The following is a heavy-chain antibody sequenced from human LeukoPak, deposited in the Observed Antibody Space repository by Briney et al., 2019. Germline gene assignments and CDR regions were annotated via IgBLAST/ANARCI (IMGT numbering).Heavy chain of an antibody. CDR1: GFTFGDYA. V-gene: IGHV3-49*03. D-gene: IGHD6-13*01. Sequence: GGSLRLSCTASGFTFGDYAMSWFRQAPGKGLEWVGFIRSKGYGGTMQYAASVKGRFTISRDDSKSIAYLQMNSLKTEDTAVYYCSRRGTIAAAADWGQGTLVTVSS. J-gene: IGHJ4*02. CDR2: IRSKGYGGTM. CDR3: SRRGTIAAAAD.